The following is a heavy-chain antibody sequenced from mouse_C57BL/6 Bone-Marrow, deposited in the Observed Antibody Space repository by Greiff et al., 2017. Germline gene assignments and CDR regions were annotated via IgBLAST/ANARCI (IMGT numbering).Heavy chain of an antibody. J-gene: IGHJ3*01. CDR2: IDPEDGDT. CDR1: GFNITDDY. CDR3: TRIAY. V-gene: IGHV14-4*01. Sequence: EVQLQQSGAELVRPGASVKLSCTASGFNITDDYMHWVKQRPEQGLEWIGWIDPEDGDTEYASKFQGKATITVDTSSNTAYLQLSGLTSADTAVYYCTRIAYWGQGTLVTVSA.